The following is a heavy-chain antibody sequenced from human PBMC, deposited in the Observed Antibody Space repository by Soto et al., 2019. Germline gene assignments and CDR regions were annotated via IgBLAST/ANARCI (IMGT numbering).Heavy chain of an antibody. J-gene: IGHJ6*02. CDR3: AREGEIIAVAGTNYYYYCGMDV. D-gene: IGHD6-19*01. CDR2: ISAYNGNT. V-gene: IGHV1-18*01. Sequence: ASVKVSCKASGYTFTSYGISWVRQAPGQGLEWMGWISAYNGNTNYAQKLQGRVTMTTGTSTSTAYMELRSLRSDDTAVYYCAREGEIIAVAGTNYYYYCGMDVWGQGTTVTVS. CDR1: GYTFTSYG.